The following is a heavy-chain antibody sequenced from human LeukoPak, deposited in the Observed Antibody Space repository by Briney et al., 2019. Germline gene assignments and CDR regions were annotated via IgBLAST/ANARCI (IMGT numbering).Heavy chain of an antibody. V-gene: IGHV1-8*01. Sequence: ASVKVSCKASGYTFTSNDINWVRQAPGQGLEWMGWMNPNSGNTGYAQKFQGRVTITTDESTSTAYMELSSLRSEDTAVYYCARGLRYCSSTSCYKRYYYYYMDVWGKGTTVTVSS. CDR1: GYTFTSND. J-gene: IGHJ6*03. D-gene: IGHD2-2*02. CDR3: ARGLRYCSSTSCYKRYYYYYMDV. CDR2: MNPNSGNT.